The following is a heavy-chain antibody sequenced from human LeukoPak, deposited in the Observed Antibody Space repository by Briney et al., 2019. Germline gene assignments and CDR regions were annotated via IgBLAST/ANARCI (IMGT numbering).Heavy chain of an antibody. Sequence: PGGSLRLSCAASGFTFSSYAMSWVRQAPGKGLEWVSAISGSGGSTYYADSVKGRFTISRDNSKNTLYLQMNSLRAEGTAVYYCAKDSSSYFNYFDYWGQGTLVTVSS. V-gene: IGHV3-23*01. J-gene: IGHJ4*02. CDR3: AKDSSSYFNYFDY. CDR1: GFTFSSYA. D-gene: IGHD6-13*01. CDR2: ISGSGGST.